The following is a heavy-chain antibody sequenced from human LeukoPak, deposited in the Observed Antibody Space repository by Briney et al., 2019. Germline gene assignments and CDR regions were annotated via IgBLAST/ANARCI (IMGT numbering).Heavy chain of an antibody. CDR2: ISAYNGNT. D-gene: IGHD1-26*01. CDR1: XYTFTXYG. Sequence: SCXAXXYTFTXYGTSWVRQAPGQGLEWMGWISAYNGNTNYAQKLQGRVTMTTDTSTSTAYMELRSLRSDDTAVYYCARLPLRSNFDYWGQGTLVTVSS. CDR3: ARLPLRSNFDY. V-gene: IGHV1-18*01. J-gene: IGHJ4*02.